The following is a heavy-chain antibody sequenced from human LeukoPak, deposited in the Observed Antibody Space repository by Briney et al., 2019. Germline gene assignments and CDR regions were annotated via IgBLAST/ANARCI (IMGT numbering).Heavy chain of an antibody. J-gene: IGHJ4*02. V-gene: IGHV3-30*18. Sequence: GGSLRLSCAASGFTFSSYGMHWVRQAPGKGLEWVVVISYDGSNKYCADSVKGRFSISRDNSKNTLYLQMNSLRAEDTAVYYCAKSPMLWFGELHWGQGTLVTVSS. CDR1: GFTFSSYG. CDR2: ISYDGSNK. D-gene: IGHD3-10*01. CDR3: AKSPMLWFGELH.